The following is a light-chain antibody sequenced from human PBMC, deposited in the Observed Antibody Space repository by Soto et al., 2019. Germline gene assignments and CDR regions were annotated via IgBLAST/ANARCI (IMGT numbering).Light chain of an antibody. CDR3: SSYRSHDTRV. CDR1: SSDIGGYNY. Sequence: QSVLTQPASVSGSPGQSITISCTGTSSDIGGYNYVSWYQQHPGKATKLMIYDVSNRPSGIPNRFSGSKSGNTASLTISGLQAEDEADYYCSSYRSHDTRVFGGGTKVTVL. J-gene: IGLJ2*01. CDR2: DVS. V-gene: IGLV2-14*03.